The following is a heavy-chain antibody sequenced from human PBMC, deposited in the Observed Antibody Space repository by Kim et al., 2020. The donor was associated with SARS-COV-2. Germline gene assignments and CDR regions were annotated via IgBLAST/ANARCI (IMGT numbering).Heavy chain of an antibody. CDR2: ISSSSSYI. J-gene: IGHJ6*02. CDR1: GFTFSSYS. CDR3: ARDPDLPRNILSAGRYYYNYGMGV. D-gene: IGHD3-10*01. Sequence: GGSLRLSCAASGFTFSSYSMNWVRQAPGKGLEWVSSISSSSSYIYYADSVKGRFTISRDNAKNSLYLQMNSLRAEDTAVYYCARDPDLPRNILSAGRYYYNYGMGVGGQGTRVTVSS. V-gene: IGHV3-21*01.